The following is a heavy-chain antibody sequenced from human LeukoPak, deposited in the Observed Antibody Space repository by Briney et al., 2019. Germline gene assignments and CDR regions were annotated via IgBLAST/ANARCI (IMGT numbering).Heavy chain of an antibody. CDR3: ARSLPYGTTWYGRSDF. CDR2: INPEGSEK. J-gene: IGHJ4*02. CDR1: GLTFSSSW. D-gene: IGHD6-13*01. Sequence: GGSLRLSRAVSGLTFSSSWMDWVRQAPGKGLEWVASINPEGSEKYSADSVKGRFTISRDNAMNSLYLQMNSLRAEDTAIYYCARSLPYGTTWYGRSDFWGQGTLVTVSS. V-gene: IGHV3-7*03.